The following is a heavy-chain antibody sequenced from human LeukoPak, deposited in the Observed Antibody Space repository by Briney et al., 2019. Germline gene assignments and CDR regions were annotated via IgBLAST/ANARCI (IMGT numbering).Heavy chain of an antibody. J-gene: IGHJ4*02. V-gene: IGHV1-18*01. Sequence: ASVKVSCKASGYTFTSYGISWVRQAPGQGLEWMGWISAYNGNTNYAQKLQGRVTMTTDTSTSTAYMELRSLRSDDTAVYYCARDRLNYYGSGSPFDYWGQGTLVTVSS. CDR2: ISAYNGNT. CDR1: GYTFTSYG. D-gene: IGHD3-10*01. CDR3: ARDRLNYYGSGSPFDY.